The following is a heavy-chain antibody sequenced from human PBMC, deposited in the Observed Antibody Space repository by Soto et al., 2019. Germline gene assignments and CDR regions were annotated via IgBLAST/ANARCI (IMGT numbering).Heavy chain of an antibody. CDR2: ISGSGSTT. V-gene: IGHV3-23*01. CDR1: GLTFSGYG. Sequence: EVQLLESGGGLVQPGGSLRLSCAASGLTFSGYGMSWVRQAPGTGLEWVSAISGSGSTTYYADSVKGRFTISRDDSTNFLFLQMNSLIAEDTAVYYCVTRARGLQSSPPRLDSWGQGTLVTVSS. J-gene: IGHJ4*02. CDR3: VTRARGLQSSPPRLDS. D-gene: IGHD4-4*01.